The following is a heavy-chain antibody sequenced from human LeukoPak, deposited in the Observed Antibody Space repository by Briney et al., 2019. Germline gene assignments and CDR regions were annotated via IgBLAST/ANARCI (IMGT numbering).Heavy chain of an antibody. D-gene: IGHD2-2*01. Sequence: GRSLRLSSAASGFTFSSYAMHWVRQAPGKGLEWVAVISYDGSNKYYADSVKGRFTISRDNSKNTLYLQMNSLRAEDTAVYYCARDSTDDSWFDPWGQGTLVTVSS. CDR3: ARDSTDDSWFDP. J-gene: IGHJ5*02. CDR1: GFTFSSYA. V-gene: IGHV3-30-3*01. CDR2: ISYDGSNK.